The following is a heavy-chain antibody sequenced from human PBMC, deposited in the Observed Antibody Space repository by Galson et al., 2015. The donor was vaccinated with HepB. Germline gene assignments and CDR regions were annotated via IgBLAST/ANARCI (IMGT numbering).Heavy chain of an antibody. CDR1: GFTFSDYY. CDR2: ISSSGSTI. D-gene: IGHD4-23*01. V-gene: IGHV3-11*01. Sequence: SLRLSCAASGFTFSDYYMSWIRQAPGKGLEWVSYISSSGSTIYYADSVKGRFTISRDNAKNSLYLQMNSLRVEDTAFYYCARGLDYGGNSDVFDVWGQRTMVTVSS. J-gene: IGHJ3*01. CDR3: ARGLDYGGNSDVFDV.